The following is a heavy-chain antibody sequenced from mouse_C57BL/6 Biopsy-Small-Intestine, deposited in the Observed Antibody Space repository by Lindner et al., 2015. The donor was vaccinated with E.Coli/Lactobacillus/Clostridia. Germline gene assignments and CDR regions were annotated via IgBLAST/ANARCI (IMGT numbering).Heavy chain of an antibody. CDR3: AREAYYTNSYAMDY. D-gene: IGHD2-5*01. Sequence: VQLQESGPELVKPGASVKMSCKASGYTFTSYVMHWVKQKPGQGLEWIGYIHPYNDGTKYNEKFKGKATLTSDRSSSTAYMELSSLTSEDSAVYYCAREAYYTNSYAMDYWGQGTSVTVSS. J-gene: IGHJ4*01. V-gene: IGHV1-14*01. CDR2: IHPYNDGT. CDR1: GYTFTSYV.